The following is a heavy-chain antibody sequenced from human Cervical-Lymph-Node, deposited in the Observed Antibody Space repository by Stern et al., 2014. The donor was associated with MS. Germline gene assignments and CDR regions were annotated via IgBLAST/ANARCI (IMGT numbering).Heavy chain of an antibody. CDR2: ISSSGST. Sequence: QLQLQESGPGLVRPSETLSLTCTVSGISVRTSSWTWIRQSPGKGLEWIGFISSSGSTNYDPSLKTRVPISRDTSKSQVSLKVRSATAADTAVYYCARMASISLGGVIATPFDYWGQGSLVTVSS. CDR3: ARMASISLGGVIATPFDY. D-gene: IGHD3-16*02. J-gene: IGHJ4*02. V-gene: IGHV4-59*02. CDR1: GISVRTSS.